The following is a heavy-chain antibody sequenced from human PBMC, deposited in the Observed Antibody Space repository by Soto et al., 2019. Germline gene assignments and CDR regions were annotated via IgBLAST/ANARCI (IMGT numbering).Heavy chain of an antibody. D-gene: IGHD5-12*01. CDR3: ARGARWLQFAAFDI. CDR2: IIPIFGTA. J-gene: IGHJ3*02. Sequence: QVQLVQSGAEVKKPGSSVKVSCKASGGTFSSYAISWVRQAPGQGLEWMGGIIPIFGTANYAQKFQGRVTITADKSTSTADMELSSLRSEDTAVYYCARGARWLQFAAFDIWGQGTMVTVSS. CDR1: GGTFSSYA. V-gene: IGHV1-69*06.